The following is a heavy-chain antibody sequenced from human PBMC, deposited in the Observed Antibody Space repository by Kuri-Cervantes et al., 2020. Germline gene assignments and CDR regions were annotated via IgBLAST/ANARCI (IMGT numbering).Heavy chain of an antibody. CDR1: GFTFSSYG. D-gene: IGHD1-26*01. CDR3: AKPKWELSLGEPSPLDY. J-gene: IGHJ4*02. V-gene: IGHV3-30*02. Sequence: GESLKISCAASGFTFSSYGMHWVRQAPGKGLEWVAFIRYDGSNKYYADSVKGRFTISRDNSKNTLYLQMNSLRAEDTAVYYCAKPKWELSLGEPSPLDYWGQGTLVTVSS. CDR2: IRYDGSNK.